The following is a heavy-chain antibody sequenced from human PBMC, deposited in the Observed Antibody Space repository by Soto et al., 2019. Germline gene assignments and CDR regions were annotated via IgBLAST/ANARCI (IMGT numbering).Heavy chain of an antibody. CDR1: GYTLTELS. J-gene: IGHJ4*02. CDR3: ATAVAGLYYFDY. Sequence: QVQLVQSGAEVKKPGASVKVSCKVSGYTLTELSMHWVRQAPGKGLEWMGGFDPEDGETIYAQKFRGRVTMTEDTATDTAYMELSSLRSEDTAVYYCATAVAGLYYFDYWGQGTLVTVSS. D-gene: IGHD6-19*01. CDR2: FDPEDGET. V-gene: IGHV1-24*01.